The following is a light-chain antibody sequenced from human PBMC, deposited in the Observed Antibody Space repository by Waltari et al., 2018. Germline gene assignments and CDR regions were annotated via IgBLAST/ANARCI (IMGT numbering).Light chain of an antibody. CDR1: QGISNS. CDR2: AAS. V-gene: IGKV1-16*01. CDR3: QQYHSYPVS. Sequence: DIQMTQSPSSLSASVGDRVTVTCRASQGISNSLAWFLQKPGKAPKSLMYAASSLESGVPSRFSGSGSGTDFTLTISSLQPEDFGTYYCQQYHSYPVSFGGGTKVEIK. J-gene: IGKJ4*01.